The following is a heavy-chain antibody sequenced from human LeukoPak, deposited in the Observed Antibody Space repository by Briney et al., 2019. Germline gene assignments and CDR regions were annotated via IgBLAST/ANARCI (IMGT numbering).Heavy chain of an antibody. CDR3: ARGVGEEWSYYYYMDV. Sequence: GGSLRLSCAASGFTFSSYSMNWVRQAPGQGLEWVSSISSSSSYIYYADSVKGRFTISRDNAKNSLYLQMNSLRAEDTAVYYCARGVGEEWSYYYYMDVWGKGTTVTVSS. V-gene: IGHV3-21*01. J-gene: IGHJ6*03. CDR2: ISSSSSYI. D-gene: IGHD3-3*01. CDR1: GFTFSSYS.